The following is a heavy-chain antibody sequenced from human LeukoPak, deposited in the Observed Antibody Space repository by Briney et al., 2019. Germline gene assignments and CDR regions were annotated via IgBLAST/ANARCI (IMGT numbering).Heavy chain of an antibody. Sequence: GGSLRPSCVASGFTFSSYAMHWVRQAPGKGLEWVAVISYDGSNKYYADSVKGRFTISRDNSKNTLYLQMNSLRAEDTAVYYCARVAVSPYGDYFDYWGQGTLVTVSS. CDR1: GFTFSSYA. CDR2: ISYDGSNK. D-gene: IGHD4-17*01. V-gene: IGHV3-30*04. CDR3: ARVAVSPYGDYFDY. J-gene: IGHJ4*02.